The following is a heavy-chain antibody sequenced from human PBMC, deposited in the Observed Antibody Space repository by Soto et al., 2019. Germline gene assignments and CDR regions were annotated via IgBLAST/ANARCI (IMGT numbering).Heavy chain of an antibody. CDR3: ASNTPGEGAYCGGDCSPG. D-gene: IGHD2-21*02. CDR2: IIPIFGTA. Sequence: QVQLVQSGAEVKKPGSSVNVSCKASGVTFSSYAISWVRQAPGQGLEWMGGIIPIFGTANYAQKFQCRVTITADKSTSTAYMELSSLRSEDTAVYYCASNTPGEGAYCGGDCSPGWGQGTLVTVSS. J-gene: IGHJ4*02. V-gene: IGHV1-69*06. CDR1: GVTFSSYA.